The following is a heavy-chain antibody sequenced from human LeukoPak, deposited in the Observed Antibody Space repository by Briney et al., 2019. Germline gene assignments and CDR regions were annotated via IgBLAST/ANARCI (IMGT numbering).Heavy chain of an antibody. CDR3: ARDYYYDSSGSQRAFDI. V-gene: IGHV3-20*04. J-gene: IGHJ3*02. Sequence: PGGSLRLSCAASGFTFSSFWMTWVRQAPGKGLEWVSGINWNGGSTGYADSVKGRFTISRDNAKNSLYLQMNSLRAEDMALYYCARDYYYDSSGSQRAFDIWGQGTMVTVSS. D-gene: IGHD3-22*01. CDR2: INWNGGST. CDR1: GFTFSSFW.